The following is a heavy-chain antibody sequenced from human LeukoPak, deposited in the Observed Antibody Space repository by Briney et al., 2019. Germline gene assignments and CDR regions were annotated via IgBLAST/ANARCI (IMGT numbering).Heavy chain of an antibody. Sequence: LWPSVKPSCKPSGYTFTSDATSWVRQAPGQGLEWMGWTITYNGNTNCAQKLQGRVTMTTDTSTSTAYMELRSMRSDDKAVYYCASDGVWFGELLQRNYFDYWGQGTLVTVSS. J-gene: IGHJ4*02. V-gene: IGHV1-18*01. CDR3: ASDGVWFGELLQRNYFDY. CDR1: GYTFTSDA. D-gene: IGHD3-10*01. CDR2: TITYNGNT.